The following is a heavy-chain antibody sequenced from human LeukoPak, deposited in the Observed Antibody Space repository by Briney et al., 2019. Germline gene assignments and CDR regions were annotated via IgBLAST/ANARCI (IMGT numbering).Heavy chain of an antibody. Sequence: GGSLRLSCAASGFTFSSYWMSWVRQAPGKGLEWVANIKQDGSEKYYVDSVKGRFTISRDNAKSSLYLQMNSLRAEDTAVYYCARVFTMIVVDRTYYFDYWGQGTLVTVSS. V-gene: IGHV3-7*01. CDR1: GFTFSSYW. J-gene: IGHJ4*02. D-gene: IGHD3-22*01. CDR2: IKQDGSEK. CDR3: ARVFTMIVVDRTYYFDY.